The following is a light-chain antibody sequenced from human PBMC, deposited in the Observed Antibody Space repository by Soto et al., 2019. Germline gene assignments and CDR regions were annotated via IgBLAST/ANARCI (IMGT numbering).Light chain of an antibody. V-gene: IGKV4-1*01. CDR1: QSVLHRSTGNSY. Sequence: DIVMTQSPDFLAVSLGERATIKFRSSQSVLHRSTGNSYVAWYQQKPGQPPKLLIDWSSSRESGVPDRFSSSGSGTDFTLTVNSLQAEDAAVYYCQQYQSIPFTFGPGTKVHI. CDR2: WSS. CDR3: QQYQSIPFT. J-gene: IGKJ3*01.